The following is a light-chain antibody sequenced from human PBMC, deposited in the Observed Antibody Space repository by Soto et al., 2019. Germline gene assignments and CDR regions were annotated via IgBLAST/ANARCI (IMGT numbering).Light chain of an antibody. CDR1: QDINTY. CDR3: HQVYTYPRT. Sequence: DIQLTQSPSFLSASVGDRVTVSCRASQDINTYLAWFQQKPGKVPQLLVYPASTLQDGVPSRFSGRGSGTEFTLTINNLQPEDFATYYCHQVYTYPRTFGQGTKVEIK. V-gene: IGKV1-9*01. CDR2: PAS. J-gene: IGKJ1*01.